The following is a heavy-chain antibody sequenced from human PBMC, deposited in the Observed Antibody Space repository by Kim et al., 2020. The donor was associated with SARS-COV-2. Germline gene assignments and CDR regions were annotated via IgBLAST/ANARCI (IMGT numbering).Heavy chain of an antibody. D-gene: IGHD3-10*01. CDR2: IYTSGST. Sequence: SETLSLTCTVSGGSISSYYWSWIRQPAGKGLEWIGRIYTSGSTNYNPSLKSRVTMSVDTYKNQFSLKLSSVTAAETAVYYCARDRNGVWFGDNWFDPWGQGTLVTVSS. V-gene: IGHV4-4*07. CDR1: GGSISSYY. J-gene: IGHJ5*02. CDR3: ARDRNGVWFGDNWFDP.